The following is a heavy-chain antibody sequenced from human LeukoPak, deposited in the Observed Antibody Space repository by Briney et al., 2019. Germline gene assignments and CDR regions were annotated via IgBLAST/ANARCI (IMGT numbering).Heavy chain of an antibody. CDR1: GGSISSYY. CDR2: IYYSGST. CDR3: ARVKANWKILDY. J-gene: IGHJ4*02. Sequence: PSETLSLTCAVSGGSISSYYWSWIRQPPGKGLEWIGYIYYSGSTNYNPSLKSRVTISVDTSKNQFSLKLSSVTAADTAVYYCARVKANWKILDYWGQGTLVTVSS. V-gene: IGHV4-59*01. D-gene: IGHD1-20*01.